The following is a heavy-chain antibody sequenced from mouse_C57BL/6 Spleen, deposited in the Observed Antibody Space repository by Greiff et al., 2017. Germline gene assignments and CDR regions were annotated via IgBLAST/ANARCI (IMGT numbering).Heavy chain of an antibody. CDR2: INPNNGGT. CDR1: GYTFTDYY. V-gene: IGHV1-26*01. J-gene: IGHJ2*01. D-gene: IGHD2-4*01. CDR3: ARARLYYDYDGGDYFDY. Sequence: EVQLQQSGPELVKPGASVKISCKASGYTFTDYYMNWVKQSHGKSLEWIGDINPNNGGTSYNQKFKGKATLTVDKSSSTAYMELRSLTSEDSAVYYCARARLYYDYDGGDYFDYWGQGTTLTVSS.